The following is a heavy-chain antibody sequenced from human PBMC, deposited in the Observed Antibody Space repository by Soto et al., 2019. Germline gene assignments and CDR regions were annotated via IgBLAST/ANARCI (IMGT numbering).Heavy chain of an antibody. CDR1: GYTFTSYA. CDR3: ARSDILTGYYYYYYGMDV. Sequence: ASVKVSCKASGYTFTSYAMHWVRQAPGQRLEWMGWINAGNGNTKYSQKLQGRVTITRDTSASTAYMELSSLRSEDTAVYYCARSDILTGYYYYYYGMDVWGQGTTVTVSS. D-gene: IGHD3-9*01. J-gene: IGHJ6*02. CDR2: INAGNGNT. V-gene: IGHV1-3*01.